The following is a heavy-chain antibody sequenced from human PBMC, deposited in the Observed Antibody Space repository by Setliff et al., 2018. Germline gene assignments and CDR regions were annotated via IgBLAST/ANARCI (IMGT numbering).Heavy chain of an antibody. D-gene: IGHD6-25*01. CDR1: GFSLSIFW. Sequence: PGGSLRLSCAASGFSLSIFWMSWVRQAPGKGLEWVASIKQDGSEKYYVDSVKGRFTISRDNARNSLYLQMNSLRADDTAVYYCARSAANGGHDPFDIWGQGTMVTVSS. CDR2: IKQDGSEK. V-gene: IGHV3-7*01. J-gene: IGHJ3*02. CDR3: ARSAANGGHDPFDI.